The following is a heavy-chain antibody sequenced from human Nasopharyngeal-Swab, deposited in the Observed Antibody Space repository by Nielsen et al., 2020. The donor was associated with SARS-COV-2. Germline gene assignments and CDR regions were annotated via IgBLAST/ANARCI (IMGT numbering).Heavy chain of an antibody. D-gene: IGHD4-17*01. Sequence: ASVKVSCKASGYTFTSYGISWVRQAPGQGLEWMGWISAYNGNTNYAQKLQGRVTMTTDTSTSTAYMELRSLRSDDTAAYYCARDPDYGDFLYYYYGMDVWGQGTTVTVSS. V-gene: IGHV1-18*01. CDR2: ISAYNGNT. J-gene: IGHJ6*02. CDR1: GYTFTSYG. CDR3: ARDPDYGDFLYYYYGMDV.